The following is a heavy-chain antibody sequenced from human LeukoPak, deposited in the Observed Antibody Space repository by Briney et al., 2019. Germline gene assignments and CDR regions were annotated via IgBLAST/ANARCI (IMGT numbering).Heavy chain of an antibody. CDR1: GFTFSSYA. V-gene: IGHV3-23*01. J-gene: IGHJ6*02. CDR3: ATVLPWHYYCGMDV. Sequence: GGSLRLSCAASGFTFSSYAMSWVRQAPGKGLEWVSTISGSGGSTYYADSVKGRFTISRDNSKDTLYLQMNSLRADDTAVYYCATVLPWHYYCGMDVWGQGTMVTVSS. CDR2: ISGSGGST. D-gene: IGHD3-16*01.